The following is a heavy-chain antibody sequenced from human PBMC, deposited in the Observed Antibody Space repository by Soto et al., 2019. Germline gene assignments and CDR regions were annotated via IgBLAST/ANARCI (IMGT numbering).Heavy chain of an antibody. J-gene: IGHJ4*02. CDR2: VHGDGSSP. V-gene: IGHV3-74*01. CDR1: GFTFSSYW. CDR3: ARGGPYGSSEVDY. Sequence: EVQLVESGGGLVQPGGSLRLSCAASGFTFSSYWMHWVRQAPGKGLVWVSRVHGDGSSPSYADSVKGRFTISRDNDKTTLYLHMHSLRVEDMAVYYCARGGPYGSSEVDYWGQGTLVTVSS. D-gene: IGHD6-6*01.